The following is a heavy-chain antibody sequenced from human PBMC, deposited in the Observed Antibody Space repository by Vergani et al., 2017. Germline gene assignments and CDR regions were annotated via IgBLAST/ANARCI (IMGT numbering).Heavy chain of an antibody. Sequence: QVQLVQSGAEVKKPGASVKVSCKASGYTFTSYGISWVRPAPGQGLEWMGWISAYNGNTNYAQKLQGRVTMTTDTSTSIAYMALRSLRSDDTAVYYCARDTAQLSSYGMDVWGQGTTVTVSS. CDR2: ISAYNGNT. CDR3: ARDTAQLSSYGMDV. J-gene: IGHJ6*02. D-gene: IGHD6-13*01. CDR1: GYTFTSYG. V-gene: IGHV1-18*04.